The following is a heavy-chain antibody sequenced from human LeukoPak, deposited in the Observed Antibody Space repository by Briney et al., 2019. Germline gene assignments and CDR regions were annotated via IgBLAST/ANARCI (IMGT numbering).Heavy chain of an antibody. D-gene: IGHD5-12*01. CDR1: GGSISSYY. J-gene: IGHJ6*02. V-gene: IGHV4-59*08. Sequence: SETLSLTCTVSGGSISSYYWSWIRRPPGKGLEWIGYIYYSGSTNYNPSLKSRVTISVDTSKNQFSLKLSSVTAADTAVYYCARVVSGYEYDYYYGMDVWGQGTTVTVSS. CDR3: ARVVSGYEYDYYYGMDV. CDR2: IYYSGST.